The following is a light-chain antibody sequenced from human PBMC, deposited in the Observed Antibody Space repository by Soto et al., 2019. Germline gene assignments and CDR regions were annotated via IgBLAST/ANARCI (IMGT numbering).Light chain of an antibody. Sequence: QSALTQPASVSGSPGQSITISCTGTSSDVGGYNYVSWYQQHPGKAPRLIIFDVSNRPSGVSNRFSGSKSGNTASLTISGLQAEDEADYYCCSYASSSTLFGTGTKLTVL. J-gene: IGLJ1*01. CDR2: DVS. CDR1: SSDVGGYNY. V-gene: IGLV2-14*01. CDR3: CSYASSSTL.